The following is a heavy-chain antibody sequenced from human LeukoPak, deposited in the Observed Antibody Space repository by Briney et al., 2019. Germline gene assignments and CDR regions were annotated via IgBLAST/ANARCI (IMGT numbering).Heavy chain of an antibody. CDR2: IYYSGST. CDR3: ARRSSSGDYFDY. CDR1: GGSISSYY. D-gene: IGHD6-19*01. J-gene: IGHJ4*02. Sequence: SETLSLTCTVSGGSISSYYWSWIRQPPGKGLEWIGYIYYSGSTYYNSSLKSRVTMSVDTSTNQFSLKLSSVTAVDTAVYYCARRSSSGDYFDYWGQGTLVTVSS. V-gene: IGHV4-59*04.